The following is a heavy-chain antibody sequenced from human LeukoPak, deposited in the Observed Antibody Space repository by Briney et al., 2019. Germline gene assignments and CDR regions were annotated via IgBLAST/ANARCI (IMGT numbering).Heavy chain of an antibody. D-gene: IGHD3-22*01. CDR2: INWNGGRT. V-gene: IGHV3-20*04. CDR3: ARPPQDDSSGYNAFDI. CDR1: GFTFDDYG. Sequence: GGSLRLSCAASGFTFDDYGMSWVRQGPGKGLEWVSGINWNGGRTGYADSVKGRFTISRDNAKNSLYLQMNSLRAEDTAVYYCARPPQDDSSGYNAFDIWGQGTMVTVSS. J-gene: IGHJ3*02.